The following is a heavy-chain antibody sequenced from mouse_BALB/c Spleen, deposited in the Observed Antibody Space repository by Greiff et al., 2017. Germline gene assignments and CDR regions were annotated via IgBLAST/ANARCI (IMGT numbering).Heavy chain of an antibody. J-gene: IGHJ3*01. Sequence: VQLQQSGAELVRPGVSVKISCKGSGYTFTDYAMHWVKQSHAKSLEWIGVISTYYGDASYNQKFKGKATMTVDKSSSTAYMELARLTSEDSAIYYCARGRDSGSFAYWGQGTLVTVSA. CDR2: ISTYYGDA. CDR3: ARGRDSGSFAY. V-gene: IGHV1S137*01. CDR1: GYTFTDYA. D-gene: IGHD1-3*01.